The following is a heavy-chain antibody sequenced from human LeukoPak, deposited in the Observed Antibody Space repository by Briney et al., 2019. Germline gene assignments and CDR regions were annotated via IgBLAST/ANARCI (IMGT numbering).Heavy chain of an antibody. D-gene: IGHD3-10*01. V-gene: IGHV3-7*04. CDR3: ARSLSYGSGIQEH. CDR2: IKGDGSER. J-gene: IGHJ1*01. Sequence: GGSLRLSCAASGFTFSRYWMTWVRQTPGKGLECVSHIKGDGSERYYVDSVKGRFTISRDNAKNSLSLQMNSLRAEDTAVYYCARSLSYGSGIQEHWGQGTMVSVSS. CDR1: GFTFSRYW.